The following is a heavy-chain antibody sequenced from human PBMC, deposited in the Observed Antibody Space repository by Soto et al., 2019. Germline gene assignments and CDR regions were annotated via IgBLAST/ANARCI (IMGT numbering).Heavy chain of an antibody. Sequence: PGGSLRLSCAASGFTFSSYAMSWVRQAPGGGLEWVSAISGSGLSTYYADSVRGRFTISRDTSKNTLYLHMNSLRAEDTAIYYCAKDLSSLWFGDSLYHYYFDYWGQGTLVTVSS. D-gene: IGHD3-10*01. V-gene: IGHV3-23*01. J-gene: IGHJ4*02. CDR3: AKDLSSLWFGDSLYHYYFDY. CDR1: GFTFSSYA. CDR2: ISGSGLST.